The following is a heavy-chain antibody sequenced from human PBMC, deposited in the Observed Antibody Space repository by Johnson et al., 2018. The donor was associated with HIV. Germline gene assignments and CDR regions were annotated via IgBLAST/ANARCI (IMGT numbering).Heavy chain of an antibody. CDR3: AREATYFYDTSAFDI. V-gene: IGHV3-7*01. CDR2: ITQDGSEN. J-gene: IGHJ3*02. D-gene: IGHD3-22*01. Sequence: EQLVESGGGLVQPGGSLRLSCAASGFTFSSYWMSWVRQAPGKGLEWVANITQDGSENNYVDSVTGRFTISRDNAKNSPYLQMNSLRAEDTAVYYCAREATYFYDTSAFDIWGEGTMVTVSS. CDR1: GFTFSSYW.